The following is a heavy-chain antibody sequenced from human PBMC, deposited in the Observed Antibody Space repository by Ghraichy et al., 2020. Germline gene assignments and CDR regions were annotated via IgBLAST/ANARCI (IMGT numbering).Heavy chain of an antibody. CDR3: ARESDGDFDY. Sequence: LSLTCAASGFTFSRFWMTWVRLAPGKGLEWVGDIKQDGSGKYYVDSVKGRFTISRDNAKNSLYLQMNSLRAEDTAIYYCARESDGDFDYWGQGTLVTVSS. V-gene: IGHV3-7*03. CDR1: GFTFSRFW. J-gene: IGHJ4*02. CDR2: IKQDGSGK. D-gene: IGHD4-17*01.